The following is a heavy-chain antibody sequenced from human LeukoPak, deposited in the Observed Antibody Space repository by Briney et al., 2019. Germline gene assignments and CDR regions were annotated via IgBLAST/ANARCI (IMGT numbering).Heavy chain of an antibody. CDR3: AREPRITMVRGVIIGYFDY. Sequence: SETLSLTCTVSGGSISSGGYYWSWIRQHPGKGLEWIGYIYYSGSTYYKPSLKSRVTISVDTSKNQFSLKLSSVTAADTAVYYCAREPRITMVRGVIIGYFDYWGQGTLVTVSS. D-gene: IGHD3-10*01. CDR2: IYYSGST. V-gene: IGHV4-31*03. J-gene: IGHJ4*02. CDR1: GGSISSGGYY.